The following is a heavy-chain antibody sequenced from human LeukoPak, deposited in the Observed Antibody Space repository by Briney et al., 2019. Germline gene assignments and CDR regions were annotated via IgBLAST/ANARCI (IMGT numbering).Heavy chain of an antibody. Sequence: GASVKVSCKASGYTFTGYYMHWMRQAPGQGLEWMGRINPNSGGTNYAQKFQGRVTMTRDTSISTAYMELSRLRSDDTAVYYCASFDYYDSSGYYELDAFDIWGQGTMVTVSS. D-gene: IGHD3-22*01. V-gene: IGHV1-2*06. CDR1: GYTFTGYY. CDR2: INPNSGGT. CDR3: ASFDYYDSSGYYELDAFDI. J-gene: IGHJ3*02.